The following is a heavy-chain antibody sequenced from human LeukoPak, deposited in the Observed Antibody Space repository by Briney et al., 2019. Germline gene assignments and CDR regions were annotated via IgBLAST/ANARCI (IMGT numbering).Heavy chain of an antibody. CDR3: ASLIAARLYYFDY. V-gene: IGHV3-30*02. J-gene: IGHJ4*02. Sequence: PGGSLRLSCAASGFTFSSYGMHWVRQAPAKGLEWVAFIRYDGSNKYYADYVKGRFTISRDNSKNTLYLQMNSLRAEDTAVYYCASLIAARLYYFDYWGQGTLVTVSS. D-gene: IGHD6-6*01. CDR1: GFTFSSYG. CDR2: IRYDGSNK.